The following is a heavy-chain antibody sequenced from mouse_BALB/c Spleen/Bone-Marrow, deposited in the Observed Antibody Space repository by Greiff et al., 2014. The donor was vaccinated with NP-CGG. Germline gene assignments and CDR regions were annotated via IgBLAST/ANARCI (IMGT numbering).Heavy chain of an antibody. V-gene: IGHV14-3*02. CDR3: ASYYYGSSYGFAY. Sequence: EVKLVESGAELVKPGASVKLSCTASGFNIKDTYMHWVKQRPEQGLEWIGRIDPANGNTKYDPKFQGKATITADTSSNTAYLQLSSLTSEDTAVYYCASYYYGSSYGFAYWGQWTLVTVSA. CDR2: IDPANGNT. D-gene: IGHD1-1*01. J-gene: IGHJ3*01. CDR1: GFNIKDTY.